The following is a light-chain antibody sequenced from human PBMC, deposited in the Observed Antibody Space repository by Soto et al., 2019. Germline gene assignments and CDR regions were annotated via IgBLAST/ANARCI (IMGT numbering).Light chain of an antibody. CDR2: EAS. CDR1: ITDFVSYNR. V-gene: IGLV2-18*01. CDR3: SLYTSENTYV. Sequence: SVLTQPPSLSGCPGQSVTISGTGTITDFVSYNRVSWYQQPPGTAPKLIIYEASNRPSGVPDRFSGSKSGNTASLTISGLQAADEADYCCSLYTSENTYVFGTGTKVTVL. J-gene: IGLJ1*01.